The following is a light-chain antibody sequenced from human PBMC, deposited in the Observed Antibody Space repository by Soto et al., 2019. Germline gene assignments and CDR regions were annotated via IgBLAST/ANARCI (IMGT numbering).Light chain of an antibody. Sequence: QSALTQPACVSGSPGQSITISCTGTTSDIGDYNYVSWYQHLPDKVPKLIISLVSNRPSGVSNRFSGSKSGNTASLTISGLQAEDGGDYYCNSWGILGSGTKVTV. J-gene: IGLJ1*01. CDR1: TSDIGDYNY. V-gene: IGLV2-14*01. CDR3: NSWGI. CDR2: LVS.